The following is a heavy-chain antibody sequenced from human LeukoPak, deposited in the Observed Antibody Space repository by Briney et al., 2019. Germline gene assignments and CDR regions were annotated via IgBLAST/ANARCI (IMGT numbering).Heavy chain of an antibody. CDR3: ARHLHDSSGYYYLIWDY. CDR1: GGSFSGYY. Sequence: SETLSLTCAVYGGSFSGYYWSWIRQPPGKGLEWIVEINHSGSTNYNPSLKSRVTISVDTSKNQFSLKLSSVTAADTAVYYCARHLHDSSGYYYLIWDYWGQGTLVTVSS. D-gene: IGHD3-22*01. V-gene: IGHV4-34*01. CDR2: INHSGST. J-gene: IGHJ4*02.